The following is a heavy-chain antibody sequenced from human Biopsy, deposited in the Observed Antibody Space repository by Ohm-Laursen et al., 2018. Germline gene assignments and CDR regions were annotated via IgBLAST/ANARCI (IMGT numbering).Heavy chain of an antibody. J-gene: IGHJ4*02. V-gene: IGHV1-69*06. CDR1: GDTFNNYI. D-gene: IGHD1-1*01. Sequence: SVKVSCKASGDTFNNYIITWVRQAPGQGLEWMGGIIPIFGTTSYAQKFQGRVTMTEDTSTDTAYMELRSLRSEDTAVYYCAADINVWNVNYWGQGTQVTVSS. CDR2: IIPIFGTT. CDR3: AADINVWNVNY.